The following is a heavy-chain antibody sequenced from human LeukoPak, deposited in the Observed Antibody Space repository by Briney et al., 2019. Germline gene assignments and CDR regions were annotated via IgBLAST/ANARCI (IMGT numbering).Heavy chain of an antibody. Sequence: SETLSLTCTVSGASISSSSSYWGWIRQPPGKGLEWIGSIYYSGNTYYNPSLKSRLTISADTPKNQFSLKLDSVTAADTAVYYCARGYCSTTSCYDGSWFDPWGQGTLVTVSS. V-gene: IGHV4-39*01. CDR3: ARGYCSTTSCYDGSWFDP. D-gene: IGHD2-2*01. J-gene: IGHJ5*02. CDR2: IYYSGNT. CDR1: GASISSSSSY.